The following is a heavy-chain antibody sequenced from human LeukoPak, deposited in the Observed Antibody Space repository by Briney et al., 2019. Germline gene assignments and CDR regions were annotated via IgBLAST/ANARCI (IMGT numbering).Heavy chain of an antibody. D-gene: IGHD1-26*01. Sequence: SETLSLTCTVSGGSISSSSYYWGWIRQPPGKGLEWIGSIYYSGSTYYNPSLKSRVTISVDTSKNQFSLQLNSVTPEDTAVYYCARGVGAPDYWGQGALVTVSS. J-gene: IGHJ4*02. V-gene: IGHV4-39*07. CDR1: GGSISSSSYY. CDR2: IYYSGST. CDR3: ARGVGAPDY.